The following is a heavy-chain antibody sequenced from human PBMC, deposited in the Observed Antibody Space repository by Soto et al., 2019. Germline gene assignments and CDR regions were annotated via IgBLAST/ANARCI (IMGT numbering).Heavy chain of an antibody. CDR3: EKDRTGKYGDYIGNWFDP. CDR1: GFTFSSYA. D-gene: IGHD4-17*01. Sequence: EVQLLESGGGLVQPGGSLRLSCAASGFTFSSYAMSWVRQAPGKGLEWVSAISGSGGSTYYADSVKGRFTISRDNSKNALYLQMNSLRAEDTAVYYCEKDRTGKYGDYIGNWFDPWGQGTLVTVSS. J-gene: IGHJ5*02. CDR2: ISGSGGST. V-gene: IGHV3-23*01.